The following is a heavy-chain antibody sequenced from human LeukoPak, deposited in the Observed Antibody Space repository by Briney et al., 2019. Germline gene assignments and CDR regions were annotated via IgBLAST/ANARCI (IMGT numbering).Heavy chain of an antibody. Sequence: GGSLRLSCAASGFTFNLYGMTWVRQAPGKGLEWVSGISGSGAGTYYADSVKGRFTISRDNSKNALFLQMNSLRAEDTAVYSCAKLGTYWYFDLWGRGTLVTVSS. V-gene: IGHV3-23*01. CDR3: AKLGTYWYFDL. D-gene: IGHD7-27*01. CDR2: ISGSGAGT. J-gene: IGHJ2*01. CDR1: GFTFNLYG.